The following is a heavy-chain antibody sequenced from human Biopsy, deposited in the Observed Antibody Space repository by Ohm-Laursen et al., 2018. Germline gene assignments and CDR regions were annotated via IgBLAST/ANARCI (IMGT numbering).Heavy chain of an antibody. CDR2: IYYSGST. J-gene: IGHJ1*01. Sequence: TLSLTCTVSGDSISSDFWSWIRQTPGKGLEWIGYIYYSGSTNYNPSLKSRVTISVDTSKNQFSLRLNSVTAADTAVYYCATKLTGYFHHWGQGTLVFVSS. CDR3: ATKLTGYFHH. D-gene: IGHD3-9*01. V-gene: IGHV4-59*01. CDR1: GDSISSDF.